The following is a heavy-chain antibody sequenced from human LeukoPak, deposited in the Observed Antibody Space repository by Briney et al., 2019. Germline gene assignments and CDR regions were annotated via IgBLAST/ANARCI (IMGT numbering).Heavy chain of an antibody. D-gene: IGHD3-10*01. J-gene: IGHJ4*02. V-gene: IGHV3-9*01. CDR1: GFTFDDYA. CDR2: ISWNSGSI. CDR3: AKDSYYYGSGSPVYFDY. Sequence: GGSLRLSCAASGFTFDDYAMHWVRQAPGKGLEWVSGISWNSGSIGYADSVKGRFTISRDNAKNSLYLQMNSLRVEDTALYYCAKDSYYYGSGSPVYFDYWGQGTLVTVSS.